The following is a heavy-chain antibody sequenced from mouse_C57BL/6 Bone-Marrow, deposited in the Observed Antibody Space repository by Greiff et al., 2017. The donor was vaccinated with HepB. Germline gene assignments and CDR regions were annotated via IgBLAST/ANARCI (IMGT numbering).Heavy chain of an antibody. CDR2: ISSGSSTI. J-gene: IGHJ4*01. CDR3: ARRLRRPHYYAMDY. V-gene: IGHV5-17*01. Sequence: DVMLVESGGGLVKPGGSLKLSCAASGFPFSDYGMHWVRQAPEKGLEWVAYISSGSSTIYYADTVKGRFTISRDNAKNTLFLQMTSLRSEDTAMYYCARRLRRPHYYAMDYWGQGTSVTVSS. D-gene: IGHD2-2*01. CDR1: GFPFSDYG.